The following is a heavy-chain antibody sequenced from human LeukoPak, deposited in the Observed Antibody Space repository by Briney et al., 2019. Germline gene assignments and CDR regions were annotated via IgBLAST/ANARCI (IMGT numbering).Heavy chain of an antibody. CDR3: VKDVTFGDGRWELDV. CDR2: ISSSSSYI. J-gene: IGHJ4*02. V-gene: IGHV3-21*04. Sequence: GGSLRLSCAASGFTFRIYSMNWVRQAPGKGLEWVSSISSSSSYIYYPDSVKGRFTFSRHNSKNTLYLQMNNLRVEDTAVYYCVKDVTFGDGRWELDVWGQGTLVTVS. CDR1: GFTFRIYS. D-gene: IGHD3-10*01.